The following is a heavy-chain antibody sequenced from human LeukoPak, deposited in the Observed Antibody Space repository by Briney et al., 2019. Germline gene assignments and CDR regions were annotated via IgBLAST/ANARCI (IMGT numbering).Heavy chain of an antibody. CDR3: ARTGSTVTMLYPFDH. J-gene: IGHJ4*03. CDR1: GGSISSYY. D-gene: IGHD4-17*01. V-gene: IGHV4-59*01. Sequence: SETLSLTCTVSGGSISSYYWSWIRQPPGKGLEWIGYINYSGSTNYNPSLKSRVTISVDTSKNQFSLKLRSVTAADMAVYYCARTGSTVTMLYPFDHWGQGTTVTVSS. CDR2: INYSGST.